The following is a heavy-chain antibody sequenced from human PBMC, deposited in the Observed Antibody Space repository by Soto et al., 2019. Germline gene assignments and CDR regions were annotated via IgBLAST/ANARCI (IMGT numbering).Heavy chain of an antibody. CDR3: TRRNYGMDV. CDR2: IDTSSRTI. V-gene: IGHV3-48*01. J-gene: IGHJ6*02. CDR1: GFTFSSYN. Sequence: EVQLVESGGGLVQPGGSLRLSCAASGFTFSSYNMFWVRQAPGKGLEWLSYIDTSSRTIYYADSVKGRFTISRDNVKKSLYLQINSLRAEDTAVYFCTRRNYGMDVWGQGTTVTVSS.